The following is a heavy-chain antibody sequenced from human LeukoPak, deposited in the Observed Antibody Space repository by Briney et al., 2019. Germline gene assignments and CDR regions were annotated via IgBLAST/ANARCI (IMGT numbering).Heavy chain of an antibody. V-gene: IGHV1-69*05. CDR1: GGTFISYA. CDR3: ACSGYYLEGTYNWFDP. J-gene: IGHJ5*02. D-gene: IGHD3-22*01. CDR2: IIPIFGTA. Sequence: SVKVSCKASGGTFISYAISWVRQARGQGLEWMGGIIPIFGTANCAKKLQGRVTITTDESTSTASMELSSLRSEDTAVYYCACSGYYLEGTYNWFDPWGQGTLVTVSS.